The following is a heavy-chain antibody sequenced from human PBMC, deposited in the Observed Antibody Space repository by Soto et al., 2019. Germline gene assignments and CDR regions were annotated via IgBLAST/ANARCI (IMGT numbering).Heavy chain of an antibody. CDR2: IYPGDSDT. Sequence: PGESLKISCKGSGYSFTSYWIGWVRQMPGKGLEWMGIIYPGDSDTRYSPSFQGQVTISADKSISTAYLQWSSLKASDTAMYYCARSAVAANPGNWFDPWGQGTLVTVSS. J-gene: IGHJ5*02. V-gene: IGHV5-51*01. CDR1: GYSFTSYW. CDR3: ARSAVAANPGNWFDP. D-gene: IGHD2-15*01.